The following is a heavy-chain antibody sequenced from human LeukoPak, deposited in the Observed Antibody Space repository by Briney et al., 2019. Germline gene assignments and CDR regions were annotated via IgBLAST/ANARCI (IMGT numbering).Heavy chain of an antibody. D-gene: IGHD4-11*01. Sequence: PSETLSLTCAVYGGSFSGYYWSWIRQPPGKGLEWIGEINHSGSTNYNPSLKSRVTISVETSKNQFSLKLNSVTAADTAVYYCARGSDYSVDYWGQGTQVTVSS. V-gene: IGHV4-34*01. CDR1: GGSFSGYY. CDR3: ARGSDYSVDY. CDR2: INHSGST. J-gene: IGHJ4*02.